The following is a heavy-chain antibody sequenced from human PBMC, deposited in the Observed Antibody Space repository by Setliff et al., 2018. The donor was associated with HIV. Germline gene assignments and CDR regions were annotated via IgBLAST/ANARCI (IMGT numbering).Heavy chain of an antibody. CDR3: ARQRSIAARPNSAFDI. Sequence: KVSCKGSRYSFTSYWIAWVRQMPGKGLEWMGIIYPGDSDTRYSPSFQGQVTISADKSISTAYLQWSSLKASDTAMYYCARQRSIAARPNSAFDIWGQGTMVTVSS. D-gene: IGHD6-6*01. CDR2: IYPGDSDT. V-gene: IGHV5-51*01. J-gene: IGHJ3*02. CDR1: RYSFTSYW.